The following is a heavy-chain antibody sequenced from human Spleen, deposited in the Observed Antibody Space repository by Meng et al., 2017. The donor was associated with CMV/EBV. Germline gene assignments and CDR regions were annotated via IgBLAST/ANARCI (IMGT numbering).Heavy chain of an antibody. V-gene: IGHV1-69*04. Sequence: KVSCKASGGTFSSYTISWVRQAPGQGLEWMGRIIPILGIANYAQKFQGRVTITADKSTSTAYMELSSLRSEDTAVYYCARDRVRRTDPIAAAGTGYYYGMDVWGQGTTVTVSS. CDR1: GGTFSSYT. CDR3: ARDRVRRTDPIAAAGTGYYYGMDV. J-gene: IGHJ6*02. CDR2: IIPILGIA. D-gene: IGHD6-13*01.